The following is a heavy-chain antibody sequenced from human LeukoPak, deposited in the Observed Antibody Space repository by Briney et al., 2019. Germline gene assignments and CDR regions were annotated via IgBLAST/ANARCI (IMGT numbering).Heavy chain of an antibody. D-gene: IGHD3-22*01. CDR3: ATALDSSEFYYFDL. Sequence: ASVKVSCKVSGYTVTELSMHWVRQARGKGLEWMGGYDPEQGETIYAEKFQGRVTMIEDTSTGTAYIELRSLRSDDTAVYYCATALDSSEFYYFDLWGRGTLVTVSS. V-gene: IGHV1-24*01. CDR1: GYTVTELS. CDR2: YDPEQGET. J-gene: IGHJ2*01.